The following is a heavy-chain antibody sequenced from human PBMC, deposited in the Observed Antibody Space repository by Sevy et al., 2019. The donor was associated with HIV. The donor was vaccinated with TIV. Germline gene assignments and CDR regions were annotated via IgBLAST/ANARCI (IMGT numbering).Heavy chain of an antibody. CDR2: IIPIFGTA. V-gene: IGHV1-69*06. CDR1: GGTFSSYA. D-gene: IGHD1-26*01. J-gene: IGHJ3*02. CDR3: ARDRRSGSRESAFDI. Sequence: ASVKVSCKASGGTFSSYAISWVRQAPGQGLEWMGGIIPIFGTANYAQKFQGRVTITADKSTSTAYMELSSLRSEDTAMYYCARDRRSGSRESAFDIWGQGTMVTVSS.